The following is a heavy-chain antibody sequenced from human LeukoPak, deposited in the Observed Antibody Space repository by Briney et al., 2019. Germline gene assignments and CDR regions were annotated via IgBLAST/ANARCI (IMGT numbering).Heavy chain of an antibody. J-gene: IGHJ6*02. CDR1: GCTFTSYA. CDR3: ARVPPIQGYYGMDV. Sequence: SVKVSCKASGCTFTSYAISWVRQAPGQGLEWMGRIIPILGIANYAQKFQGRVTITADKSTSTAYMELSSLRSEDTAVYYCARVPPIQGYYGMDVWGQGTTVTVSS. V-gene: IGHV1-69*04. CDR2: IIPILGIA.